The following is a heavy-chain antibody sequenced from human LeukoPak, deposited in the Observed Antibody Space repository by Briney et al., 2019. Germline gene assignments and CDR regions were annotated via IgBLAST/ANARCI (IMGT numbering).Heavy chain of an antibody. J-gene: IGHJ5*02. V-gene: IGHV3-48*03. D-gene: IGHD2-15*01. Sequence: PGGSLRLSCAASGFTFSSYEMNWVRQAPGKGLEWVSYISSSGSTIYYADSVKGRFTISRDNAKNSLYLQMNSLRAEDTAVYYCAREDMGYCSGGSCYRAWFDHWGQGTLVTVSS. CDR1: GFTFSSYE. CDR3: AREDMGYCSGGSCYRAWFDH. CDR2: ISSSGSTI.